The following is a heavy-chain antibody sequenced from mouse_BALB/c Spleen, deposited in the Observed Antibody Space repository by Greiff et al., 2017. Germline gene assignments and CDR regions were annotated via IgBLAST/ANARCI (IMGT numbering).Heavy chain of an antibody. J-gene: IGHJ3*01. CDR1: GFSLTSYD. D-gene: IGHD1-1*01. Sequence: VMLVESGPGLVAPSQSLSITCTVSGFSLTSYDISWIRQPPGKGLEWLGVIWTGGGTNYNSAFMSRLSISKDNSKSQVFLKMNSLQTDDTAIYYCVREGHYGSSLFAYWGQGTLVTVSA. CDR2: IWTGGGT. V-gene: IGHV2-9-2*01. CDR3: VREGHYGSSLFAY.